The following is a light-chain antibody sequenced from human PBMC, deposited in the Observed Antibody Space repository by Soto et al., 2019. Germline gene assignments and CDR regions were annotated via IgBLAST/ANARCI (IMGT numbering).Light chain of an antibody. CDR3: QQYNSYWLT. V-gene: IGKV1-5*03. J-gene: IGKJ1*01. Sequence: IQRAQSPSTLCASVGGRVTIPCRASQSISSWLAWYQQKPGKAPKLLIYKASSLESGVPSRFSGSGSGTEFTLTISSLQPDDFATYYCQQYNSYWLTFGQGTKVDIK. CDR1: QSISSW. CDR2: KAS.